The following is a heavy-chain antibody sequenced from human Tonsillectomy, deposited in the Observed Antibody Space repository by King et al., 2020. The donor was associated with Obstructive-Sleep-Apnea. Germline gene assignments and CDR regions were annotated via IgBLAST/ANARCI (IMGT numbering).Heavy chain of an antibody. CDR3: ATVAVSTATFYFDY. CDR1: GYTFTGYY. D-gene: IGHD4-17*01. Sequence: QLVQSGAEVKKPGASVKVSCKASGYTFTGYYIHWVRQAPGQGLEWMGWINPNSGGTNYAQKFQGRVTMTRDTSISTAYMELSRLISDDTAVYYCATVAVSTATFYFDYWGQGTLVTVSS. V-gene: IGHV1-2*02. J-gene: IGHJ4*02. CDR2: INPNSGGT.